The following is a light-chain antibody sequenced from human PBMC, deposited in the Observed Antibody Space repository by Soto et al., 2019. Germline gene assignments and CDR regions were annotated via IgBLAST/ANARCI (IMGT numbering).Light chain of an antibody. V-gene: IGLV2-14*01. Sequence: QSVLTQPASVSGSPGQSITISCTGSSSDVGGYNYVSWYQQHPGKAPKLMIYHVSNRPSGISSRFPGSKSGNTASLTISGLQAEDEDDYYCSSYTSSTTYVFGTGTKVXVL. J-gene: IGLJ1*01. CDR2: HVS. CDR3: SSYTSSTTYV. CDR1: SSDVGGYNY.